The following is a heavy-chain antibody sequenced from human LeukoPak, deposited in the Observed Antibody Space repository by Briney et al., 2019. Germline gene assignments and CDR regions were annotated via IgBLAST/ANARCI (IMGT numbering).Heavy chain of an antibody. V-gene: IGHV4-4*07. Sequence: SETLSLTCTVSGGSISSYYWSWIRQPAGKGLEWIGRIYTSGSTNYNPSLKSRVTMSVDTSKNQFSLQLNSVTPEDTAVYYCARAKSEWELLSSSPIHDAFDIWGQGTMVTVSS. CDR1: GGSISSYY. CDR2: IYTSGST. CDR3: ARAKSEWELLSSSPIHDAFDI. D-gene: IGHD1-26*01. J-gene: IGHJ3*02.